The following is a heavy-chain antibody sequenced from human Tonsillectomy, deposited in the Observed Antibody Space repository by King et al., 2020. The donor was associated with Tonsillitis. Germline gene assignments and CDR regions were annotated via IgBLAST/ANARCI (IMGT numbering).Heavy chain of an antibody. D-gene: IGHD6-19*01. V-gene: IGHV4-39*01. J-gene: IGHJ4*02. CDR3: ARQEATGWPSFFDY. Sequence: MQLQESGPGLVKPSETLSLTCTVSGGPITKSIYYWGWIRQSPGKGLEWIGRIYYAGTTYDNPSLESRLTLSVDTSKNQFSLKLRSVTAADTAVYYCARQEATGWPSFFDYWGQGTLVTVSS. CDR2: IYYAGTT. CDR1: GGPITKSIYY.